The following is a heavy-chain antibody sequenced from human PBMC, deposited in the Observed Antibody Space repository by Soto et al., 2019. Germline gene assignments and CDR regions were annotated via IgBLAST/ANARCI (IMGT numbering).Heavy chain of an antibody. V-gene: IGHV3-23*01. CDR3: ARLGGSGTDN. CDR1: GFAFREYA. J-gene: IGHJ4*02. Sequence: EVPLLESGGGLVQPGGSLRLSCAASGFAFREYAMIWVRQAPGKGLEWVSTISVSGANTYYGDSVKGRFAVSRDNSKNKLYLQMSSLRAEDTALYYCARLGGSGTDNWGQGTLVTVSS. CDR2: ISVSGANT. D-gene: IGHD3-10*01.